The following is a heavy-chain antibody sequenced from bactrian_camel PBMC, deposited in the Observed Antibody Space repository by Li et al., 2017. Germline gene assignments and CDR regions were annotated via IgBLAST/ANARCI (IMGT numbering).Heavy chain of an antibody. Sequence: HVQLVESGGGSVQAGGSLRLSCTASGFAFDSDMGWFRLAPGNECELVSTISSDGRTYYSDSVKGRFFVTQDDAISTIYLRMNDLKLEDGGMYYCAAHSPVPGPNVTRKWGWSFAYWGQGTQVTVS. CDR3: AAHSPVPGPNVTRKWGWSFAY. V-gene: IGHV3S55*01. CDR2: ISSDGRT. D-gene: IGHD5*01. J-gene: IGHJ4*01. CDR1: GFAFDSD.